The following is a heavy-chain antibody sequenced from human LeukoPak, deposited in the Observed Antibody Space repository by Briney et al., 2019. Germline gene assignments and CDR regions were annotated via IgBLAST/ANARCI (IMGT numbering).Heavy chain of an antibody. CDR2: ISSSSNTV. CDR3: AKDHYYDSSNYYYGRPNLFDY. Sequence: GGSLRLSCVGSGFTFSSYNMNWVRQAPGKGLEWVSYISSSSNTVYYADSVKGRFTISRDNPKKTLYLQMDSLRAEDTAVYYCAKDHYYDSSNYYYGRPNLFDYWGQGTLVTVSS. V-gene: IGHV3-48*01. J-gene: IGHJ4*02. CDR1: GFTFSSYN. D-gene: IGHD3-22*01.